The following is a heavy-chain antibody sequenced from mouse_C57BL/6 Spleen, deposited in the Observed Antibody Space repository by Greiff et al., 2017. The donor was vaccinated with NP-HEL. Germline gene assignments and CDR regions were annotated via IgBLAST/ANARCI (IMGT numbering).Heavy chain of an antibody. CDR1: GFTFSSYA. J-gene: IGHJ1*03. CDR3: TREGTTVVATPYWYFDV. V-gene: IGHV5-9-1*02. D-gene: IGHD1-1*01. Sequence: EVQGVESGEGLVKPGGSLKLSCAASGFTFSSYAMSWVRQTPEKRLEWVAYISSGGDYIYYADTVKGRFTISRDNARNTLYLQMSSLKSEDTAMYYCTREGTTVVATPYWYFDVWGTGTTVTVSS. CDR2: ISSGGDYI.